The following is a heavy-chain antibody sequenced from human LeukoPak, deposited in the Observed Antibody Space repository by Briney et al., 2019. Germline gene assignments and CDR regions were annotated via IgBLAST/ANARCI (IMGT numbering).Heavy chain of an antibody. Sequence: KPSETLSLTCAVSGGSFSDDYWNWIRQPQGKALEWLGEINHSGSHEFNPSLKSRLTMSVDTSKNQFSLHLTSVTAADTAIYYCARSIVGPGTSYFDQWGQGTLVAVSS. CDR3: ARSIVGPGTSYFDQ. D-gene: IGHD1-26*01. CDR2: INHSGSH. V-gene: IGHV4-34*01. J-gene: IGHJ4*02. CDR1: GGSFSDDY.